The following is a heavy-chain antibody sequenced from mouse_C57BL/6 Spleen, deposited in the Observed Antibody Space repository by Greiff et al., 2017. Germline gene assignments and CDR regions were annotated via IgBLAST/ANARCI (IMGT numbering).Heavy chain of an antibody. J-gene: IGHJ3*01. CDR3: ARSPTYGSSPAWFAY. Sequence: QVQLQQPGAELVKPGASVKLSCKASGYTFTSYWMQWVKQRPGQGLEWIGEIDPSDSYTNYNQKFKGKATLTVDTSSSTAYMQLSSLTSEDSAVYYCARSPTYGSSPAWFAYWGQGTLVTVSA. D-gene: IGHD1-1*01. V-gene: IGHV1-50*01. CDR2: IDPSDSYT. CDR1: GYTFTSYW.